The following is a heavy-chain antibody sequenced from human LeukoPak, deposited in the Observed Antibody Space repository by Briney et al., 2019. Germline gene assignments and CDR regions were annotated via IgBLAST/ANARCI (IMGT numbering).Heavy chain of an antibody. CDR2: INSDGRST. J-gene: IGHJ3*02. Sequence: PGGSLRLSCAASGFTFSNYWMHWVRQAPGKGLVWVSRINSDGRSTNYADSVKGRFTISRDNAKNTLYLQMNSLRAEDTAVYYCAEEAPRGSAFDIWGQGTMVTVSS. D-gene: IGHD3-10*01. CDR1: GFTFSNYW. V-gene: IGHV3-74*01. CDR3: AEEAPRGSAFDI.